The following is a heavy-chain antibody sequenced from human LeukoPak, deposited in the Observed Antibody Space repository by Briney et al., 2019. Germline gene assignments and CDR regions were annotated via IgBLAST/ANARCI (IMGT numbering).Heavy chain of an antibody. V-gene: IGHV3-30*02. D-gene: IGHD3-22*01. J-gene: IGHJ4*02. CDR2: IRYDGSNK. CDR3: ARGLAYYYDSSAYFLDY. CDR1: GFTFSSYG. Sequence: GGSLRLSCAASGFTFSSYGMHWVRQAPGKGLEWVAFIRYDGSNKYYADSVKARFTISRDNSKNTLYLQMNSLRAEDTAVYYCARGLAYYYDSSAYFLDYWGQGTLVTVSS.